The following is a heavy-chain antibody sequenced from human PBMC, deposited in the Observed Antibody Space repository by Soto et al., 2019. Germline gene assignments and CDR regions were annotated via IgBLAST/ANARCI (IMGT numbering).Heavy chain of an antibody. CDR1: GFPLRNYA. CDR3: AKDGYYCSGGSCYSEHLDY. Sequence: EVQLLESGGGLVQPGGSLRLSCAASGFPLRNYAMSWVRQAPGKGLEWVSAISGSGGSTYYADSVKGRFTISRDNSKNTLYLQMSSLRAEDTAVYYCAKDGYYCSGGSCYSEHLDYWGQGTLVTVSS. J-gene: IGHJ4*02. V-gene: IGHV3-23*01. CDR2: ISGSGGST. D-gene: IGHD2-15*01.